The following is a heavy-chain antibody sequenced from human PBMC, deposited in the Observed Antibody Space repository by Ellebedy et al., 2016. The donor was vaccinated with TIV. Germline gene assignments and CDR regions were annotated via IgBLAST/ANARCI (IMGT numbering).Heavy chain of an antibody. CDR2: VGAEGRT. CDR3: ARGGGSYDAGAAFSTVWGL. D-gene: IGHD3-16*01. V-gene: IGHV3-13*04. CDR1: GFSFTTYD. Sequence: GGSLRLXXAASGFSFTTYDLHWARQRPGGGLEWLSSVGAEGRTSYEDSITGRFIISRDNARRYIYLQMNNLGIEDTAVYNCARGGGSYDAGAAFSTVWGLWGRGTTVTVSS. J-gene: IGHJ6*02.